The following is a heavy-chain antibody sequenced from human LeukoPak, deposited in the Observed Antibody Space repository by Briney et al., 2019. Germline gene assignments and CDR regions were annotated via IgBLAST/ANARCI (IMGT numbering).Heavy chain of an antibody. CDR3: AREDSSGWYGSYYYGMDV. Sequence: GGSLRLSCAASGFTFSSYGMHWVRQAPGKGLVWVSRINSDGSSTSYADSVKGRFTISRDNAKNTLYLQMNSLRAEDTAVYYCAREDSSGWYGSYYYGMDVWGQGTTVTVSS. J-gene: IGHJ6*02. CDR1: GFTFSSYG. CDR2: INSDGSST. D-gene: IGHD6-19*01. V-gene: IGHV3-74*01.